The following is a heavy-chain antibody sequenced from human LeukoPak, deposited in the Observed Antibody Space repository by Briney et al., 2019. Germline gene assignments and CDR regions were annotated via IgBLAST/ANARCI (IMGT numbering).Heavy chain of an antibody. CDR1: GFTFSTYS. D-gene: IGHD6-13*01. Sequence: GGSLRLSCAASGFTFSTYSMNWVRQAPGKGLEWVAFIRDDGSNKYYADSVKGRFTISRDKSKNTLYLQMNSLRAEDTAVYYCARAGPSSSWHQFDYWGQGTLVTVSS. J-gene: IGHJ4*02. CDR2: IRDDGSNK. V-gene: IGHV3-30*02. CDR3: ARAGPSSSWHQFDY.